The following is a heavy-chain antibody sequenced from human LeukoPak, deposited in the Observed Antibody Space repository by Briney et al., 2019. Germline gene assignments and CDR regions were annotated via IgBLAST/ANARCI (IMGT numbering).Heavy chain of an antibody. J-gene: IGHJ6*03. D-gene: IGHD3-10*01. CDR3: ARSDYYGSGPYYMDV. V-gene: IGHV4-61*09. CDR2: IYTGGAT. Sequence: PSETLSLTCTVSGGSISSGGYYWSWIRQLAGKGLEWIGHIYTGGATNYNPSLKSRVTMSRDTSKNQFSLKLRSVTAADTAVYYCARSDYYGSGPYYMDVWGKGTTVSVS. CDR1: GGSISSGGYY.